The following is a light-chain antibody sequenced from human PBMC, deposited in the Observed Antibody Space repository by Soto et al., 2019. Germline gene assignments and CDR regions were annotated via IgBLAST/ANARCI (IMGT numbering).Light chain of an antibody. J-gene: IGLJ2*01. V-gene: IGLV2-23*02. CDR3: CSYVGGSIYVL. Sequence: QSALTQPASVSGSPGQSITISCTGTSDDVGNFNLVSWYQQHPGKAPNLIISEVSKRPSGVSSRFSGSKSGNTASLTISGLQPEDVADYYCCSYVGGSIYVLFGGGTKLTVL. CDR2: EVS. CDR1: SDDVGNFNL.